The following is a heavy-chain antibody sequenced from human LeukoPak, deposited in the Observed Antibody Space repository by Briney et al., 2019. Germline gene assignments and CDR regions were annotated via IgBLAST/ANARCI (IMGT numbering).Heavy chain of an antibody. CDR1: GFTFSDYY. CDR3: AKDRGYCSGGSCYSANWFDP. V-gene: IGHV3-11*01. CDR2: ISSSGSTI. J-gene: IGHJ5*02. D-gene: IGHD2-15*01. Sequence: GGSLRLSCAASGFTFSDYYISWIRQAPGKGLEWVSYISSSGSTIYYADSVKGRFTISRDNSKNTLYLQMNSLRAEDTAVYYCAKDRGYCSGGSCYSANWFDPWGQGTLVTVSS.